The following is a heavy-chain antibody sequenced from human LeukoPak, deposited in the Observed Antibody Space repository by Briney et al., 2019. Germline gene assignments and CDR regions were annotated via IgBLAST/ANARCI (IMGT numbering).Heavy chain of an antibody. CDR2: ISGSGGTT. V-gene: IGHV3-23*01. CDR3: AKATIFGVVDYFDY. CDR1: GFTFSTYA. J-gene: IGHJ4*02. Sequence: PGGSLRLSCAASGFTFSTYAMTWVRQAPGKGLEWVSTISGSGGTTYYADSVKGRFTISRDNSKNTLYLQMNSLRAEDTAVYYCAKATIFGVVDYFDYWGQGTLVTVSS. D-gene: IGHD3-3*01.